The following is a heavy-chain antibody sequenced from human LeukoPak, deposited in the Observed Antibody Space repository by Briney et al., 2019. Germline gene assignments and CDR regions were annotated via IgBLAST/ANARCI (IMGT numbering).Heavy chain of an antibody. V-gene: IGHV3-33*01. CDR2: IWYDGSNK. CDR1: GFTFRNYG. J-gene: IGHJ2*01. D-gene: IGHD5-24*01. CDR3: ARDLNWATRNWYFDL. Sequence: GGSLRLSCAASGFTFRNYGMHWVRQAPGKGLEWVGVIWYDGSNKYYGDSVKGRFTISRDNSQNTLSLQMDSLRAEDTAIYYCARDLNWATRNWYFDLWGRGTLVTVSS.